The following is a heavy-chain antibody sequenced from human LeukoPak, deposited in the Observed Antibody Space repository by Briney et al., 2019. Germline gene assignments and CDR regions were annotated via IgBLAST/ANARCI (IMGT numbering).Heavy chain of an antibody. D-gene: IGHD2-15*01. CDR1: GYSFTNFL. V-gene: IGHV5-51*01. CDR3: ARRGSRPYFDY. J-gene: IGHJ4*02. Sequence: GASVKVSCKASGYSFTNFLIGWVRQMPGKGLEWMGIIYPADSDTRYSPSFQGQVIISADKSINTAYLQWSSLKASDTAIYYCARRGSRPYFDYWGQGTLVTVSS. CDR2: IYPADSDT.